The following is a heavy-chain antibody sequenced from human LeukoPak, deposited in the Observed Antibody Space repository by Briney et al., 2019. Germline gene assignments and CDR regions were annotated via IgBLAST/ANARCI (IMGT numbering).Heavy chain of an antibody. J-gene: IGHJ3*02. CDR2: INSDGSST. D-gene: IGHD3-22*01. Sequence: GRSLRLSCAASGFTFDDYAMNWVRQAPGKGLVWVSRINSDGSSTSYADSVKGRFTISRDNAKNTLYLQMNSLRAEDTAVYYCARAPKYYYDSSGYYYVDAFDIWGQGTMVTVSS. CDR1: GFTFDDYA. V-gene: IGHV3-74*01. CDR3: ARAPKYYYDSSGYYYVDAFDI.